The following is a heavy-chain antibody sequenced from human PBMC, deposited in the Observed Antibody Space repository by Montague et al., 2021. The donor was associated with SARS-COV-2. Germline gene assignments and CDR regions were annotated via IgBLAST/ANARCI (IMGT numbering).Heavy chain of an antibody. V-gene: IGHV4-39*07. CDR2: IYNSDNT. J-gene: IGHJ5*02. CDR1: GGSISTTNYS. CDR3: ARAWRYGDYSGVHFAP. D-gene: IGHD4-17*01. Sequence: SETLSLTCTVSGGSISTTNYSWAWIRQPPGKGLEWVGSIYNSDNTYYNPSLESRLTMSVDTSKNQFSLKLRPVTAADAAVYHCARAWRYGDYSGVHFAPWGQGTLVTVSS.